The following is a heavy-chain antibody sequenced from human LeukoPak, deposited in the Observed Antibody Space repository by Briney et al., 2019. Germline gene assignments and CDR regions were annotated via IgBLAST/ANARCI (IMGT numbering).Heavy chain of an antibody. CDR1: GFTFSRSA. CDR2: ISYDGGNK. CDR3: AKDRYYYDSSGYFDY. D-gene: IGHD3-22*01. Sequence: SGGSLRLSCAASGFTFSRSAMHWVRQAPGKGLEWVAIISYDGGNKYYADSVKGRFTISRDNSKNTLYLQMNSLRAEDTAVYYCAKDRYYYDSSGYFDYWGQGTLVTVSS. V-gene: IGHV3-30*04. J-gene: IGHJ4*02.